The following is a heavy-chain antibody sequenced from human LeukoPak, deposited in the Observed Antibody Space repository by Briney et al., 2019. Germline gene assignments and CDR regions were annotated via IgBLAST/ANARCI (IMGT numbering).Heavy chain of an antibody. V-gene: IGHV3-21*01. Sequence: GGSLRLSCAASGFTFSSYWMNWVRQAPGKGLEWVSFISSTSTYIFYSESVKGRFTVSRDNAKSSIFLQMNNLRDEDTAVYYCARDPNSGKHPMRLDFWGQGALVTVSS. J-gene: IGHJ4*02. CDR3: ARDPNSGKHPMRLDF. D-gene: IGHD1-26*01. CDR2: ISSTSTYI. CDR1: GFTFSSYW.